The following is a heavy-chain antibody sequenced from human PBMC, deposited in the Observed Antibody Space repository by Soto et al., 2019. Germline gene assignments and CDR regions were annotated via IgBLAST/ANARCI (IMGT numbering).Heavy chain of an antibody. J-gene: IGHJ6*02. CDR3: ARVPDV. CDR2: IYHSGST. CDR1: GGSISSGGYS. Sequence: QLQLQESGSRLVKPSQTLSLTCAVSGGSISSGGYSWSWMRQPPGKGLEWIGYIYHSGSTYYNPSLKSRVTISVDRSKNQFSLKLSSVTAADTAVYYCARVPDVWGQGTTVTVSS. V-gene: IGHV4-30-2*01.